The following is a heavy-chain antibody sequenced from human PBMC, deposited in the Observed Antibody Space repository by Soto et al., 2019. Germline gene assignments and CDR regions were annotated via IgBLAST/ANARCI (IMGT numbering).Heavy chain of an antibody. J-gene: IGHJ5*02. Sequence: SXTLSLTCAVYGGSFSGYYWSWIRQPPGKGLEWIGEINHSGSTNYNPSLKSRVTISVDTSKNQFSLKLSSVTAADTAVYYCASLAMVRGTGGKAQNWFDPLGQGNLVTGS. CDR1: GGSFSGYY. CDR3: ASLAMVRGTGGKAQNWFDP. CDR2: INHSGST. V-gene: IGHV4-34*01. D-gene: IGHD3-10*01.